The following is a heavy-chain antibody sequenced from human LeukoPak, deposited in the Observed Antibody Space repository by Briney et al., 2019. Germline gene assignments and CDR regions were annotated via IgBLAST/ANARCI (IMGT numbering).Heavy chain of an antibody. CDR1: GFTFSSYG. V-gene: IGHV3-30*19. D-gene: IGHD3-3*01. Sequence: PGGSLRLSCAASGFTFSSYGMHWVRQAPGKGLEWVAVISYDGSNKYYADSVKGRFTISRDNSKNTLYLQMNSLRAEDTAVYYCARVGAGITIFGVAPSGYDYWGQGTLVTVSS. CDR3: ARVGAGITIFGVAPSGYDY. CDR2: ISYDGSNK. J-gene: IGHJ4*02.